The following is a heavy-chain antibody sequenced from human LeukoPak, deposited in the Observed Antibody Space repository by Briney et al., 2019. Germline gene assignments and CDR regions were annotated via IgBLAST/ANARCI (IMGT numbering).Heavy chain of an antibody. Sequence: GGSLRLSCAASGFTFSSYGMHWVRQAPGKGLEWVAVIWYDGSNKYYADSVKGRFTISRDNSKNTLYVQMNSLRGEDTAVYYCAREYAVAMTPRLDYWGQGTLVTVSS. D-gene: IGHD5-12*01. CDR2: IWYDGSNK. J-gene: IGHJ4*02. V-gene: IGHV3-33*01. CDR1: GFTFSSYG. CDR3: AREYAVAMTPRLDY.